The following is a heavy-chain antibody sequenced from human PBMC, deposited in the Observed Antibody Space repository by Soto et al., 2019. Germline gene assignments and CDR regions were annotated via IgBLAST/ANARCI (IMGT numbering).Heavy chain of an antibody. V-gene: IGHV3-7*05. CDR1: GFTFSSYW. CDR3: ARDLVRGNYYGSGREGF. Sequence: GGSLRLSCAASGFTFSSYWMSWVRQAPGKGLEWVANITQDGSEKYYVDSVKGRFTISRDNAKNSLYLQMNSLRAEDTAVYYCARDLVRGNYYGSGREGFWGQGTLVTVSS. J-gene: IGHJ4*02. CDR2: ITQDGSEK. D-gene: IGHD3-10*01.